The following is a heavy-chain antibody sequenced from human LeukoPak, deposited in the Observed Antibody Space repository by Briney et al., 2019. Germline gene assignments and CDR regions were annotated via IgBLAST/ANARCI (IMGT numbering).Heavy chain of an antibody. J-gene: IGHJ4*02. Sequence: SGGSLRLSCAASGFTHNWMQWVRQAPGKGLVWVSHINDGGSDTKYADSVKGRFTISRDKAKNTVYLQMDSLRAEDTAIYYCVREYFGQLYWGQGTRVTVSS. V-gene: IGHV3-74*01. CDR3: VREYFGQLY. CDR2: INDGGSDT. D-gene: IGHD1-1*01. CDR1: GFTHNW.